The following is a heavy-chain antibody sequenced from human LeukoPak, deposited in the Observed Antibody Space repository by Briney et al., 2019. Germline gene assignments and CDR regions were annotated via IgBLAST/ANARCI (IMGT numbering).Heavy chain of an antibody. D-gene: IGHD3-3*01. CDR2: IYYRGST. CDR1: GGPISSSSHY. J-gene: IGHJ5*02. V-gene: IGHV4-39*01. CDR3: AANNAFWNGYFDP. Sequence: SETLSLTCTVSGGPISSSSHYWGWLRQPPGKGLEWIGNIYYRGSTYYNPSLRSRATISVDTSRNQFSLKLSSVTATDTAVYYCAANNAFWNGYFDPWGQGTLVTVSS.